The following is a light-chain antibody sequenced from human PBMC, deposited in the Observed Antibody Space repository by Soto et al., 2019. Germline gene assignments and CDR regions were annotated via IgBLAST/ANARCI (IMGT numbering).Light chain of an antibody. Sequence: EIVLTQSPGTLSLSPGERATLSCRASQSISSSYVAWYQQTPDHAPRLLIYAASSRATGIPDRFSGSGSRTDFTPTISRLEADYSAVYYYQQYGSTPLTFGGGTKVDIK. CDR1: QSISSSY. CDR2: AAS. CDR3: QQYGSTPLT. V-gene: IGKV3-20*01. J-gene: IGKJ4*01.